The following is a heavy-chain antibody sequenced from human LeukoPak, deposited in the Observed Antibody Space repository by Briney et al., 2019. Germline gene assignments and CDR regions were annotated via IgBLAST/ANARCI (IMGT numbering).Heavy chain of an antibody. Sequence: GASVKVSCKVSGGTNYAISWLRQAPGQGLEWMGGIIPIFGTANYAQKFQGRVTITADKSTSTAYMELSSLRSEDTAVYYCNYYDSSGYYRGIDYWGQGTLVTVSS. D-gene: IGHD3-22*01. CDR3: NYYDSSGYYRGIDY. V-gene: IGHV1-69*06. CDR2: IIPIFGTA. CDR1: GGTNYA. J-gene: IGHJ4*02.